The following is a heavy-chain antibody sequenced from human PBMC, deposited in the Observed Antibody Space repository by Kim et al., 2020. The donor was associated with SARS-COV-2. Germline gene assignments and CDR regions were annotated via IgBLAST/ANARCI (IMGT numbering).Heavy chain of an antibody. Sequence: KRYSPSLKSRLTITKDTSKNQVVLTMTDMDRVDTATYYCARRRIWSGAFDIWGQGTMVTVSS. D-gene: IGHD2-8*02. J-gene: IGHJ3*02. CDR3: ARRRIWSGAFDI. CDR2: K. V-gene: IGHV2-5*01.